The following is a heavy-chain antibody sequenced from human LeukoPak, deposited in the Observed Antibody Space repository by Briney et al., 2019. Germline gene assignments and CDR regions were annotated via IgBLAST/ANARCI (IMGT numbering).Heavy chain of an antibody. CDR3: ARAADIVGATNTPRWDWFDP. J-gene: IGHJ5*02. CDR1: GGSFSGYY. CDR2: INHSGST. Sequence: SETLSLTCAVYGGSFSGYYWSWIRQPPGKGLEWIGEINHSGSTNYNPSLKSRVTISIDTSKNQFSLKLSSVTAADTAVYYCARAADIVGATNTPRWDWFDPWGQGTLVTVSS. D-gene: IGHD1-26*01. V-gene: IGHV4-34*01.